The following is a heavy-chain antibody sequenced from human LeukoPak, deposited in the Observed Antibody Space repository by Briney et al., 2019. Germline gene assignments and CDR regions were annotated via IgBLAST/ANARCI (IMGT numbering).Heavy chain of an antibody. CDR1: GGSFSGYY. J-gene: IGHJ4*02. Sequence: PSETLSLTCAVYGGSFSGYYWSWIRQPPGKGLEWIGEINHSGSTNYNPSLKSRVTISVDTSKNQFSLKLSSVTAADTAVYYCKTGNYDILSGPVDYWGQGTLVTVSS. CDR3: KTGNYDILSGPVDY. D-gene: IGHD3-9*01. CDR2: INHSGST. V-gene: IGHV4-34*01.